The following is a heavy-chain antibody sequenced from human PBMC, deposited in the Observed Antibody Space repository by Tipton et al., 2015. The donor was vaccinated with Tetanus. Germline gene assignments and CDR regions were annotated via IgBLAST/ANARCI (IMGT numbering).Heavy chain of an antibody. CDR2: INHSGST. CDR1: GGSFSGYY. Sequence: TLSLTCAVYGGSFSGYYWSWIRQPPGKGLEWIGEINHSGSTNYNPSLKSRVTISVDTSKNQFSLKLSSVTAADTAVYYRARGRRGIAAAGIRSYYYYGMDVWGQGTTVTVSS. V-gene: IGHV4-34*01. CDR3: ARGRRGIAAAGIRSYYYYGMDV. J-gene: IGHJ6*02. D-gene: IGHD6-13*01.